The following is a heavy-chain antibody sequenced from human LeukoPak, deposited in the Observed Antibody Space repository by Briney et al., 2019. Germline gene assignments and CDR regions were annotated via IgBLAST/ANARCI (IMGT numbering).Heavy chain of an antibody. D-gene: IGHD4-17*01. CDR1: GFTVSSNF. CDR3: ARGGTTVTTFDY. Sequence: HPGGSLRLSCAASGFTVSSNFMSWVRQAPGKGLEWVSIIYSGGNTYYADSVKGRFTISRDNSKNTLYLQMNGLRAEDTAVYYCARGGTTVTTFDYWGPGTLVTVSS. CDR2: IYSGGNT. V-gene: IGHV3-53*01. J-gene: IGHJ4*02.